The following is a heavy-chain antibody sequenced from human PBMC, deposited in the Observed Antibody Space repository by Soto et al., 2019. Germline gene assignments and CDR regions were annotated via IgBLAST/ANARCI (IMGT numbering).Heavy chain of an antibody. CDR2: INPSGGST. CDR3: ARDQGCSGGSCYSYYYYGMDG. V-gene: IGHV1-46*01. Sequence: QVQLVQSGAEVKKPGASVKVSCKASGYTFTSYYMHWVRQAPGQGLEWMGIINPSGGSTSYAQKFQRSVTMTRDSSTSTVYMRLSGLGSGDTAVYSCARDQGCSGGSCYSYYYYGMDGWGQGTTVTVSS. D-gene: IGHD2-15*01. CDR1: GYTFTSYY. J-gene: IGHJ6*02.